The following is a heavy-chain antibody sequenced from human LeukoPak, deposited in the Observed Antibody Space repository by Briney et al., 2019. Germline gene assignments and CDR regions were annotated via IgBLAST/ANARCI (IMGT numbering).Heavy chain of an antibody. CDR1: DDSITMYY. D-gene: IGHD3-10*01. Sequence: SETLSLTCSVSDDSITMYYWNWIRQPPGKGLEWIGEINHSGSTNYNPSLKSRVTISLDTSKNQFYLKLNSVTAADTAVYYCARGAIVIIEYDDAFDIWGQGTMVTVSS. J-gene: IGHJ3*02. CDR3: ARGAIVIIEYDDAFDI. CDR2: INHSGST. V-gene: IGHV4-34*01.